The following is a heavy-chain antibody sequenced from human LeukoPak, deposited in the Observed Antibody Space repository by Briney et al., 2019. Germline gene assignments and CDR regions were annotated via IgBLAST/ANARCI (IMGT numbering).Heavy chain of an antibody. CDR1: GFTFSSYG. CDR3: ARQDGSGTYYFDY. CDR2: IWYDGSNK. V-gene: IGHV3-33*01. Sequence: GGSLRLSCAASGFTFSSYGMHWVRQAPGKGLEWVAVIWYDGSNKYYADSVKGRFTISRDNSKNTLYLQMNSLRAEDTAVYYCARQDGSGTYYFDYWGQGTLVTVSS. J-gene: IGHJ4*02. D-gene: IGHD3-10*01.